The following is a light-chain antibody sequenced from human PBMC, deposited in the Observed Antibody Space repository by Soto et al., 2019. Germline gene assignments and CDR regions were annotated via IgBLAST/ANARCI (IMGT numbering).Light chain of an antibody. J-gene: IGKJ1*01. CDR1: QSISTY. V-gene: IGKV1-39*01. CDR2: AAS. CDR3: QQSYNSPWT. Sequence: DIHMTQSPSSLSASVRDRFTITCRASQSISTYLNWYQQKPGKVPKLLIYAASTLQSGVPSRFRGSGSGTDFTLTISSLQPEDFATYYCQQSYNSPWTFAQGTKVDIK.